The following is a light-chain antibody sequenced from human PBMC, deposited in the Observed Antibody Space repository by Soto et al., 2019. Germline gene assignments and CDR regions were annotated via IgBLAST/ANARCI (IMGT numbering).Light chain of an antibody. CDR1: QDISNY. V-gene: IGKV1-33*01. J-gene: IGKJ5*01. Sequence: DIPVNHTLAYLLLSIIYLGTITFQSSQDISNYLNWYQQKPGKAPKLLIYDASNLETGVPSRFSGSGSGTDFTFTISSLQPEDIATYYCQQDDNRTIKFGQVARLEIK. CDR3: QQDDNRTIK. CDR2: DAS.